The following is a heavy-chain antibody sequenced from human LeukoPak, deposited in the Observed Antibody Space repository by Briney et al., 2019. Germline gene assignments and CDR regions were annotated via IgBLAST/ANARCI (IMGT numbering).Heavy chain of an antibody. Sequence: GGSLRLSCAASGFTFRSFAMTWVRQAPGKGLEWVSGFDGNGPNTYYADSVKGRWTISRDNSRNTLYLEMNSLRPEDTAIYYCAKPRTTGLGWAQFDYWGQGSLVTVSS. D-gene: IGHD2-8*02. CDR3: AKPRTTGLGWAQFDY. CDR1: GFTFRSFA. V-gene: IGHV3-23*01. J-gene: IGHJ4*02. CDR2: FDGNGPNT.